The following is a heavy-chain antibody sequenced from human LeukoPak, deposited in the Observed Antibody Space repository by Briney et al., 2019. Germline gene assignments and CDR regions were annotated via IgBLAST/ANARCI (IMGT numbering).Heavy chain of an antibody. CDR1: GFTFSSYA. D-gene: IGHD1-7*01. V-gene: IGHV3-23*01. Sequence: GGSLRLSCAASGFTFSSYAMSWVRQAPGKGLEWVSSISGSGASTYYADSVKGRFTISRDNSKNTLYLQMNSLRAEDTAVYYCAKHKESWNSRFDYWGQGTLVTVSS. CDR2: ISGSGAST. J-gene: IGHJ4*02. CDR3: AKHKESWNSRFDY.